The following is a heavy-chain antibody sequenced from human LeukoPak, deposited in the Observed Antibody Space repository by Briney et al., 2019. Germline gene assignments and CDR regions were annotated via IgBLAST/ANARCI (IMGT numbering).Heavy chain of an antibody. CDR3: ARAPLSGYSSGSRGY. CDR2: ISTSGSTI. Sequence: GGSLRLSCAASGFTFSSYAMSWVRQAPGKGLEWSSYISTSGSTIYYADSVKGRFTISRDNAKNLLYLQMNSLRAEDTAVYYCARAPLSGYSSGSRGYWGQGTLVTVSS. CDR1: GFTFSSYA. J-gene: IGHJ4*02. D-gene: IGHD6-19*01. V-gene: IGHV3-48*04.